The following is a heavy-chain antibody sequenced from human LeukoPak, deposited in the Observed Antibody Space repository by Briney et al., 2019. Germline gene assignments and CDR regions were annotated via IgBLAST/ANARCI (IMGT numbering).Heavy chain of an antibody. CDR2: IDHSGST. V-gene: IGHV4-4*02. D-gene: IGHD3-10*01. CDR1: GGSISSNW. Sequence: SGTLSLTCAVSGGSISSNWWSWVRQPPGKGLEWIGEIDHSGSTNYNPSLKSRVTISVDTSKNQFSLKLSSVTAADTAVYYCARHGSMVRGPKNDWGQGTLVTVSS. J-gene: IGHJ4*02. CDR3: ARHGSMVRGPKND.